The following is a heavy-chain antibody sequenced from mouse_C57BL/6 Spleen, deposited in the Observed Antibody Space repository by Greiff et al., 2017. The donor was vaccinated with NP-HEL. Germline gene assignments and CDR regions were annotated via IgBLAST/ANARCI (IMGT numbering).Heavy chain of an antibody. CDR3: ASPTMVTTGYFDY. V-gene: IGHV1-7*01. CDR1: GYTFTSYW. CDR2: INPSSGYT. J-gene: IGHJ2*01. Sequence: QVQLKESGAELAKPGASVKLSCKASGYTFTSYWMHWVKQRPGQGLEWIGYINPSSGYTKYNQKFKDKATLTADKSSSTAYMQLSSLTYEDSAVYYCASPTMVTTGYFDYWGQGTTLTVSS. D-gene: IGHD2-9*01.